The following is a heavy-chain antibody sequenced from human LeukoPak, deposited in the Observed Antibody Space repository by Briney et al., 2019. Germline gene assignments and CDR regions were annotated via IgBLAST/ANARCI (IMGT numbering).Heavy chain of an antibody. CDR2: MNPNSGNT. J-gene: IGHJ6*03. Sequence: ASVKVSCKASGYTFTSYDINWVRQATGQGLEWMGWMNPNSGNTGYAQKFQGRVTMTRNTSISTAYMELSSLRSEDTAVYYCARVRGNSSWLGSYYYYYMDVWGKGTTVTISS. D-gene: IGHD6-13*01. CDR3: ARVRGNSSWLGSYYYYYMDV. V-gene: IGHV1-8*01. CDR1: GYTFTSYD.